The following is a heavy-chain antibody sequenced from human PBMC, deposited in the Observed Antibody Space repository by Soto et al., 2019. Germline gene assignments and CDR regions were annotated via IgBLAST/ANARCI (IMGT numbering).Heavy chain of an antibody. D-gene: IGHD4-4*01. V-gene: IGHV1-69*12. CDR3: ATDGGFYDYTPFDY. CDR2: LIPIFGTA. J-gene: IGHJ4*02. Sequence: QVQLVQSGAEVKKPGSSVKVSCKASGGTFSNYAISWVRQAPGQGLEWMGGLIPIFGTADYAQKFQGRVTTPADASTSTAYMELSRLRSADTAVYSCATDGGFYDYTPFDYWGQGTLVTVSS. CDR1: GGTFSNYA.